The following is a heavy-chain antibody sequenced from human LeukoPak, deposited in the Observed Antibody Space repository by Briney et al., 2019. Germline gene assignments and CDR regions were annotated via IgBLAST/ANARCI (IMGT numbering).Heavy chain of an antibody. D-gene: IGHD1-20*01. J-gene: IGHJ4*02. Sequence: SETLSPTCTVSGGSISSSSYYWGWIRQPPGKGLEWIGSIYYSGSTYYNPSLKSRVTISVDTSKNQFSLKLSSVTAADTAVYYCARQTNNWNDPNFDYWGQGTLVTVSS. CDR3: ARQTNNWNDPNFDY. CDR2: IYYSGST. CDR1: GGSISSSSYY. V-gene: IGHV4-39*01.